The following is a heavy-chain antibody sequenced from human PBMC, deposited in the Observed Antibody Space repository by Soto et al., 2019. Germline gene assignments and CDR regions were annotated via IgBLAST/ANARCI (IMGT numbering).Heavy chain of an antibody. CDR1: GFTFSSYG. CDR3: ANGGWNCRFDP. D-gene: IGHD1-7*01. CDR2: ISYDGSNK. J-gene: IGHJ5*02. V-gene: IGHV3-30*18. Sequence: QVQLVESGGGVVQPGRSLRLSCAASGFTFSSYGMHWVRQAPGKGLEWVAVISYDGSNKYYADSVKGRFTISRDNSKNTLYLQMNSLRAEDTAVYYCANGGWNCRFDPWGQGTLVTVSS.